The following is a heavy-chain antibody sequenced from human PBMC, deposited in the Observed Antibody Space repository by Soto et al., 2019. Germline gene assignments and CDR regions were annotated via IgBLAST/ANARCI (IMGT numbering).Heavy chain of an antibody. J-gene: IGHJ4*02. D-gene: IGHD2-2*01. CDR2: IWHDGSIQ. CDR3: ATDKSSSPFDY. Sequence: GGFLRLSCAASGFSLSNYGMHWVRQAPGKGLEWVAVIWHDGSIQQYADSVKGRFTISRDNSKNTLSLQVNSLRAEDTAMYYCATDKSSSPFDYWGPGTLVTVSS. V-gene: IGHV3-33*01. CDR1: GFSLSNYG.